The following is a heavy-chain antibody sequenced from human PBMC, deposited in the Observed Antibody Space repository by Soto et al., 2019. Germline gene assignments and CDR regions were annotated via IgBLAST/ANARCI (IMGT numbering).Heavy chain of an antibody. CDR3: AREAHSSSWNNLGY. J-gene: IGHJ4*02. D-gene: IGHD6-13*01. V-gene: IGHV6-1*01. Sequence: SQTLSLPCAISGDSVSSNSSACNCIRQSPSRGLEWLGGTYYRSKWYNDYAVSVKSRITINPDTSKNQFSLQLNSVTPEDTAVYYCAREAHSSSWNNLGYWGQGTLVTVSS. CDR1: GDSVSSNSSA. CDR2: TYYRSKWYN.